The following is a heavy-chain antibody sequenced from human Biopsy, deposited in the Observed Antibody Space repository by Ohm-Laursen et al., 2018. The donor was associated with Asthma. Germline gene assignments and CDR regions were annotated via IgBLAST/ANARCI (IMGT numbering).Heavy chain of an antibody. V-gene: IGHV1-69*13. J-gene: IGHJ4*02. CDR2: INSVFGTT. CDR1: GGTFNTYV. D-gene: IGHD2-2*01. Sequence: ASVKVSCKSLGGTFNTYVIGWVRQAPGQGLEWVGGINSVFGTTTYPQKFQDRVTITADDSTSTVYMELSGLRSEDTAVYYCARKAGSCISRTCYSLDFWGQGTLVTVSS. CDR3: ARKAGSCISRTCYSLDF.